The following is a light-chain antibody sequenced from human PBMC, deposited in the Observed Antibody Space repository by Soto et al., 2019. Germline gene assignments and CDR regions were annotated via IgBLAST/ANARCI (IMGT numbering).Light chain of an antibody. J-gene: IGKJ4*01. V-gene: IGKV1-33*01. Sequence: DIQMTQSPSSLSASVGDRVTITCQASQAISNHLNWYQQKPGKAPKLLIFDASSVEAGVPSRFSGSGSGTHFNFTIHSLQAEDIATYFCQQYGDLPLTFGGGTKV. CDR2: DAS. CDR1: QAISNH. CDR3: QQYGDLPLT.